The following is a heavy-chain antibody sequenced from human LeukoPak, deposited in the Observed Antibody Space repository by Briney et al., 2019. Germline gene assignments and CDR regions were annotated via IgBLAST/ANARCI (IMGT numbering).Heavy chain of an antibody. Sequence: ASVTVSCKASGYTFTSYDINWVRQAPGQGLEWMGWMNPNSGNTGYAQKFQGRVTMTRNTSKSTAYMELSSLRSEDTAVYYCARTPYDFWSGYYDFDYWGQGTLVTVSS. CDR1: GYTFTSYD. CDR3: ARTPYDFWSGYYDFDY. J-gene: IGHJ4*02. V-gene: IGHV1-8*01. D-gene: IGHD3-3*01. CDR2: MNPNSGNT.